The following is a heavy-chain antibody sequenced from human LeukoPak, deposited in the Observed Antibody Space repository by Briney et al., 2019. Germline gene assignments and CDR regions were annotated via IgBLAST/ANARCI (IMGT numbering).Heavy chain of an antibody. J-gene: IGHJ4*02. D-gene: IGHD7-27*01. V-gene: IGHV3-48*04. CDR2: IRGSGPGSGSGT. CDR3: ARDVNWGFDS. Sequence: GGSLRLSCATSGFTFSDYPMNWVRQAPGKGLEWVSNIRGSGPGSGSGTYYADSVKGRFIISRDNAKNSVYLQMNSLRVEDSAFYYCARDVNWGFDSWGQGALVTVSS. CDR1: GFTFSDYP.